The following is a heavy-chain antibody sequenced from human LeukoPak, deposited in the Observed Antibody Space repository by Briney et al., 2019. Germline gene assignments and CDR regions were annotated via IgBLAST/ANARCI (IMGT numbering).Heavy chain of an antibody. D-gene: IGHD3-3*01. CDR1: GGSISSYY. J-gene: IGHJ3*02. Sequence: SETLSLTCTVSGGSISSYYWSWIRQPPGKGLEWIGYIYYSGSTNYNPSLKSRVTISVDTSKNQFSLKLSSVTAADTAVYYCARHQSRDLWSGYETSDAFDIWGQGTMVTVSS. CDR2: IYYSGST. CDR3: ARHQSRDLWSGYETSDAFDI. V-gene: IGHV4-59*08.